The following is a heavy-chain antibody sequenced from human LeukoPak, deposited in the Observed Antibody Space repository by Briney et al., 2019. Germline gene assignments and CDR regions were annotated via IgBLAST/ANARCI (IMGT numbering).Heavy chain of an antibody. CDR1: GFTFSSYW. Sequence: GGSLRLSCAASGFTFSSYWMGWIHQAPGKGLEWVANIKQDEGERYYMDSVKGRFTISRDNAKNSLYLQMNSLRVEDTAVYYCARDRSGYSSGWALDAFDIWGQGTMVTVSS. CDR2: IKQDEGER. V-gene: IGHV3-7*01. CDR3: ARDRSGYSSGWALDAFDI. J-gene: IGHJ3*02. D-gene: IGHD6-19*01.